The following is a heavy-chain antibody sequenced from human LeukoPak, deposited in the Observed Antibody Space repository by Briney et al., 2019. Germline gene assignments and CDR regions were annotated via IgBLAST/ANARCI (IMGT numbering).Heavy chain of an antibody. V-gene: IGHV1-2*07. Sequence: GASVKVSCKASGYSFTSNVISWVRQAPRQGLEWMGWINPNSGGTNYAHKFQGRVTMTRDTSISTAYMELSGLRSDDTAVYYCARDGDSSSSGNYYYYYYLDVWGKGTTVTVSS. CDR2: INPNSGGT. CDR1: GYSFTSNV. D-gene: IGHD6-6*01. J-gene: IGHJ6*03. CDR3: ARDGDSSSSGNYYYYYYLDV.